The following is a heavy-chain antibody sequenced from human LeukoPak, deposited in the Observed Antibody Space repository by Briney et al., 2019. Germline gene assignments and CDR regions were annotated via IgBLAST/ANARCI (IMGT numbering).Heavy chain of an antibody. CDR3: ARSITMFGVVWDAFDI. V-gene: IGHV4-38-2*01. Sequence: SETLSLTCAVSGYSIRSGYYWGWIRQPPGKGLEWIGSIYHSGSTYYNPSPKSRVTISVDTSKNQFSLKLSSVTAADTAVYYCARSITMFGVVWDAFDIWGQGTMVTVSS. J-gene: IGHJ3*02. CDR2: IYHSGST. CDR1: GYSIRSGYY. D-gene: IGHD3-3*01.